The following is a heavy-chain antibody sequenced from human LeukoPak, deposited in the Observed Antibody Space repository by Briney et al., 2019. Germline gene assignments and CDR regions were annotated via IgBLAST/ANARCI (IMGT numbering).Heavy chain of an antibody. D-gene: IGHD3-10*01. CDR1: GFTFSSYS. CDR2: ISSSSSTI. Sequence: GGSLRLSCAASGFTFSSYSMNWVRQAPGKGLEWVSYISSSSSTIYYADSVKGRFTTSRDNAKNSLYLQMNSLRAEDTAFYYCAKDSRGSGSRYYGMDVWGQGTTVTVSS. V-gene: IGHV3-48*04. J-gene: IGHJ6*02. CDR3: AKDSRGSGSRYYGMDV.